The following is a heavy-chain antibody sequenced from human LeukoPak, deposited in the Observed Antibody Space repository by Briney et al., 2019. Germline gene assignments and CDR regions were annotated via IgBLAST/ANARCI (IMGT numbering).Heavy chain of an antibody. V-gene: IGHV4-59*08. J-gene: IGHJ4*02. CDR2: IYYSGST. D-gene: IGHD3-22*01. CDR3: ARSTSTSAGRYYYDSSGYLPLDY. Sequence: SETLSLTCTVSGGSTSSYYWSWIRQPPGKGLEWIGYIYYSGSTNYNPSLKSRVTISVDTSKNQFSLKLSSVTAADTAVYYCARSTSTSAGRYYYDSSGYLPLDYWGQGTLVTVSS. CDR1: GGSTSSYY.